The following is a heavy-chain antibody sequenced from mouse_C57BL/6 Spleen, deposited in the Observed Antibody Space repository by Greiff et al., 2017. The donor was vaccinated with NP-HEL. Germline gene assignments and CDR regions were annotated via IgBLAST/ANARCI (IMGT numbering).Heavy chain of an antibody. V-gene: IGHV1-82*01. CDR3: ARGIQAMDY. CDR2: IYPGAGDT. Sequence: VQLQQSGPELVKPGASVKISCKASGYAFSSSWMNWVKQRPGKGLEWIGRIYPGAGDTNYNGKFKGKATLTADKSTSTAYMQLSSLTSEDSAVYCCARGIQAMDYWGQGTSVTVSS. CDR1: GYAFSSSW. J-gene: IGHJ4*01.